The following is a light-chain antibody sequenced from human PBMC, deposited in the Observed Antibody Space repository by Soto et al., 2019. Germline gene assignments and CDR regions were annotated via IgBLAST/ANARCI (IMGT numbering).Light chain of an antibody. CDR3: QQYGSSLRT. V-gene: IGKV3-20*01. J-gene: IGKJ1*01. CDR2: SAS. Sequence: EIVLTQSPGTLSLSPVERATLSCMASQSVSSSYLAWYQQKPGQAPRLLIYSASSRATGIPDRFSGSGSGTDFTLTISRLEPEDFAVYYCQQYGSSLRTFGQGTKVDIK. CDR1: QSVSSSY.